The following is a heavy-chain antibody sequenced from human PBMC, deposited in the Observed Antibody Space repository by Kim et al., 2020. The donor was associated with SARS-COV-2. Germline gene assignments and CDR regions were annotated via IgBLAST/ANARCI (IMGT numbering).Heavy chain of an antibody. D-gene: IGHD3-10*01. J-gene: IGHJ4*01. Sequence: GGSLRLSCAASGFTFSSYGMHWVRQAPGKGLEWVAVISYDGSNKYYADSVKGRFTISRDNSKNTLYLQMNSLRAEDTAVYYCAKGARYYYGSGSYSLDY. V-gene: IGHV3-30*18. CDR2: ISYDGSNK. CDR1: GFTFSSYG. CDR3: AKGARYYYGSGSYSLDY.